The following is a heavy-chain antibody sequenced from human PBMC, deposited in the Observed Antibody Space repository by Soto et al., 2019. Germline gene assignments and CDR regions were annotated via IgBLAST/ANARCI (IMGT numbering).Heavy chain of an antibody. CDR2: IFYSGST. J-gene: IGHJ6*02. V-gene: IGHV4-31*03. Sequence: QVQLQESGPGLVKPSQTLSLTYTVSGGSISSGGYYWSWIRQYPGKGLEWIGYIFYSGSTYYSPSLKSRVTISLDTSKSQFSLKLRSVTAADTAVYFCARGTRLGRMDVWGQGTTVTVS. D-gene: IGHD3-16*01. CDR3: ARGTRLGRMDV. CDR1: GGSISSGGYY.